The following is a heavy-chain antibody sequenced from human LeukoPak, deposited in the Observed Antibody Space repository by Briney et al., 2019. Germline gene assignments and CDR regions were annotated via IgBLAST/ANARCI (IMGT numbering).Heavy chain of an antibody. CDR1: GYTFTSYY. J-gene: IGHJ2*01. D-gene: IGHD4-17*01. CDR2: FNLSGSST. CDR3: AKDPSTFLTTGWYFDL. V-gene: IGHV1-46*01. Sequence: ASVKVSCKASGYTFTSYYMHWVRQAPGQGLEWMGIFNLSGSSTSYVQRCQGRVTMTRNTSISIAYMELSSLRSEDTAIYYCAKDPSTFLTTGWYFDLWGRGTLVTVSS.